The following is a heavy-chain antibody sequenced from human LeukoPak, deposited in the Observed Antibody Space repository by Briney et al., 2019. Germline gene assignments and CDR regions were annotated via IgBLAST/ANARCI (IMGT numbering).Heavy chain of an antibody. CDR1: GGSFSGYY. CDR2: INHSGST. V-gene: IGHV4-34*01. CDR3: AGSVSDSSIYGMDV. J-gene: IGHJ6*02. D-gene: IGHD2-21*01. Sequence: PSETLSPTCAVYGGSFSGYYWSWIRQPPGKGLEWIGEINHSGSTNYNPSLKSRVTISVDTSKNQFSLKLSSVTAADTAVYYCAGSVSDSSIYGMDVWGQGTTVTVSS.